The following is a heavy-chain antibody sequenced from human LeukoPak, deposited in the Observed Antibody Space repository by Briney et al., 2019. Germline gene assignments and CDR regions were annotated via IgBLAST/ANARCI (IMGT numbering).Heavy chain of an antibody. V-gene: IGHV3-7*03. CDR1: GFTFSSYW. CDR2: IKQDGSEK. D-gene: IGHD6-19*01. J-gene: IGHJ4*02. Sequence: PGGSLRLSCAASGFTFSSYWMSWVRLAPGKGLEWVANIKQDGSEKYYVDSVKGRFTISRDNAKNSLYLQMNSLRAEDTAVYYCARDLIAVAGTPYFDYWGQGTLVTVSS. CDR3: ARDLIAVAGTPYFDY.